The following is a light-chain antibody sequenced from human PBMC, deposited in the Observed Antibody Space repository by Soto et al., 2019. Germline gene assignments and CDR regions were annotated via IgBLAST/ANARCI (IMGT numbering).Light chain of an antibody. CDR1: QSISSY. Sequence: DIHMTQSPSSLSASVGNMVTITCRASQSISSYLNWYQQKPGKAPKLLIYAASSLQSGVPSRFSGSGSGTDLTITISSMQPEDFATYYCQQSYTNTLTFGGGTKVDIK. J-gene: IGKJ4*01. CDR3: QQSYTNTLT. CDR2: AAS. V-gene: IGKV1-39*01.